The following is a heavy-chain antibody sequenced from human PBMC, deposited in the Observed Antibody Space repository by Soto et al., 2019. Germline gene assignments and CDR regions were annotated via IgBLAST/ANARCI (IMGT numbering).Heavy chain of an antibody. J-gene: IGHJ4*02. CDR1: GYTFTSYG. D-gene: IGHD5-12*01. CDR2: ISAYNGNT. Sequence: QVQLVQSGAEVKKPGASVKVSCKASGYTFTSYGISWVRQAPGQGLEWVGWISAYNGNTNYAQKLQGRVTMTTDTSTSTAYMELRSLRSDDTAVYYCARATTDYGDYGGYVGCDYWGQGTLVTVSS. CDR3: ARATTDYGDYGGYVGCDY. V-gene: IGHV1-18*01.